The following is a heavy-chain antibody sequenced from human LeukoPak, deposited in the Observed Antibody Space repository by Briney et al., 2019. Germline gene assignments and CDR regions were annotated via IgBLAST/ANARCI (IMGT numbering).Heavy chain of an antibody. CDR1: GGSFSGDF. V-gene: IGHV4-34*01. CDR2: IKHDGST. J-gene: IGHJ4*02. CDR3: ARDESLRF. D-gene: IGHD5-12*01. Sequence: PSETLSLTCAVYGGSFSGDFWSWIRQSPGKGLEWIGEIKHDGSTTYNPSLESRVTMSVDTSTNQISLEMTSVTAADTAIYYCARDESLRFWGQGTLVTVSS.